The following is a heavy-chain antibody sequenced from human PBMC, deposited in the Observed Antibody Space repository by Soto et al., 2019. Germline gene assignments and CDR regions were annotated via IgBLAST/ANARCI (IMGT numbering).Heavy chain of an antibody. Sequence: QVQLVQSGAEVKKPESSVKVSCKAPGGTFSTYAISWVRQAPGQGLEWMGGIIPMFGTANYAQRFQDRATITADESTNTVYIELSSLRSEDTAVYFCASGIQLWLRRINNGYSGWGQGTLVTVSS. V-gene: IGHV1-69*12. J-gene: IGHJ4*02. CDR1: GGTFSTYA. CDR3: ASGIQLWLRRINNGYSG. CDR2: IIPMFGTA. D-gene: IGHD5-18*01.